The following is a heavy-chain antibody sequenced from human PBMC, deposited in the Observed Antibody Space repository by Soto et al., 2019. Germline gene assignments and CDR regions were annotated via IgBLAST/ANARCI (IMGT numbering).Heavy chain of an antibody. CDR1: GYAFTSYG. V-gene: IGHV1-18*04. CDR3: ARAATGSYHSAY. D-gene: IGHD3-10*01. CDR2: IAPHSGRT. J-gene: IGHJ4*02. Sequence: QVQLVQSGPEVKNPGASVRVSCVASGYAFTSYGVNWVRQAPGQGLEWMGWIAPHSGRTTYLPKFQGRVTMTADVSTNTAYIELRSLKSDDTGIYFCARAATGSYHSAYLGQGTVVTVSS.